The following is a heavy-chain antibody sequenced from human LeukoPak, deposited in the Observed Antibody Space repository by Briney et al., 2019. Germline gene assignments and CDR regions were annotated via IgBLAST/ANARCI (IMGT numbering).Heavy chain of an antibody. CDR3: ARVGRYDYVWGSYRYLDY. J-gene: IGHJ4*02. Sequence: ASVKVSCKASGYTFTSYDINWVRQAPGQGLEWMGWMNPNSGNTGYAQKFQGRVTITRNTSISTAYMELSSLRSEDTAVYYCARVGRYDYVWGSYRYLDYWGQGTLVTVSS. CDR2: MNPNSGNT. V-gene: IGHV1-8*03. D-gene: IGHD3-16*02. CDR1: GYTFTSYD.